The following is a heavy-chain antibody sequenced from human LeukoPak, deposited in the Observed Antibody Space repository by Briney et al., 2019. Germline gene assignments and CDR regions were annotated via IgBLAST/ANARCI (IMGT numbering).Heavy chain of an antibody. V-gene: IGHV3-30*04. CDR3: ARGGDYDILTGYYSAYYYGMDV. Sequence: PGGSLRLSCAASGFTFSSYAMHWVRQAPGKGLEWVAVISYDGSNKYYADSVKGRFTISRDNSKNTLYLQMNSLRAEDTAVYYRARGGDYDILTGYYSAYYYGMDVWGQGTTVTVSS. J-gene: IGHJ6*02. CDR1: GFTFSSYA. D-gene: IGHD3-9*01. CDR2: ISYDGSNK.